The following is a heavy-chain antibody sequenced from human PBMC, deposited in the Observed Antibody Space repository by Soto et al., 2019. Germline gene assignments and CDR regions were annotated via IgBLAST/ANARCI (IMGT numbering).Heavy chain of an antibody. CDR2: TSNDGRNK. CDR3: AKDGDIAAAGYYFDS. J-gene: IGHJ4*02. CDR1: GFTFSTYG. D-gene: IGHD6-13*01. V-gene: IGHV3-30*18. Sequence: PGGSLRLSCAASGFTFSTYGMHWVRQAPGKGLEWVAVTSNDGRNKYHADSVKGRFTISRDNSKNTLYLQMNSLRAEDTAVYFCAKDGDIAAAGYYFDSWGQGTLGTVAS.